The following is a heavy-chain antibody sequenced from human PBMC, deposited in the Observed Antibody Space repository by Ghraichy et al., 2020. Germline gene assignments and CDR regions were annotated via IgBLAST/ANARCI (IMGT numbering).Heavy chain of an antibody. CDR1: GGSISSYY. CDR3: ARDHGSSWPKGYYYYYGMDV. CDR2: IYYSGST. V-gene: IGHV4-59*01. D-gene: IGHD6-13*01. Sequence: SETLSLTCTVSGGSISSYYWSWIRQPPGKGLEWIGYIYYSGSTNYNPSLKSRVTISVDTSKNQFSLKLSSVTAADTAVYYCARDHGSSWPKGYYYYYGMDVWGQGTTVTVSS. J-gene: IGHJ6*02.